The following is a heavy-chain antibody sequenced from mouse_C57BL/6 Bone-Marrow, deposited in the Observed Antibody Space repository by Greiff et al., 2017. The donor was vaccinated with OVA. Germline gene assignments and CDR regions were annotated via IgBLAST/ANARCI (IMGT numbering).Heavy chain of an antibody. V-gene: IGHV1-52*01. J-gene: IGHJ2*01. CDR2: IDPSDSET. CDR1: GYTFTSYW. CDR3: ARGGGPYYFDY. D-gene: IGHD3-3*01. Sequence: QVQLKQPGAELVRPGSSVKLSCKASGYTFTSYWMHWVKQRPIQGLEWIGNIDPSDSETHYTQKFKDKATLTVDKSSSTAYMQLSSLTSEDSAVYYCARGGGPYYFDYWGQGTTLTVSS.